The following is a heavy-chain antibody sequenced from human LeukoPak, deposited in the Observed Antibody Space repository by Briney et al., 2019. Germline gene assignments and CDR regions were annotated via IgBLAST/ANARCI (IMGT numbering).Heavy chain of an antibody. V-gene: IGHV3-53*01. CDR1: GFTVSSNY. D-gene: IGHD3-10*01. CDR3: TRDESFYGSGRYY. CDR2: IYSGGST. Sequence: PGGSLRLSCAASGFTVSSNYMSWVRQAPGQGLEWVSVIYSGGSTYYADSVKGRFTISKDNSKNTLYLQINSLRAEDTAVYYCTRDESFYGSGRYYWGQGTLVTVSS. J-gene: IGHJ4*02.